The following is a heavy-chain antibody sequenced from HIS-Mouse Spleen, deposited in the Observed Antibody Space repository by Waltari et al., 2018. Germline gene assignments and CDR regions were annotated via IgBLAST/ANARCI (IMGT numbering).Heavy chain of an antibody. J-gene: IGHJ2*01. Sequence: QLQLQAPGPGLVKPSETLSLTCTVPAGSIRSSIYYLGRTRQPPGKGLEWIGSIYYSGSTYYNPSLKSRVTISVDTSKNQFSLKLSSVTAADTAVYYCAREIPYSSSWYDWYFDLWGRGTLVTVSS. CDR3: AREIPYSSSWYDWYFDL. CDR2: IYYSGST. D-gene: IGHD6-13*01. CDR1: AGSIRSSIYY. V-gene: IGHV4-39*07.